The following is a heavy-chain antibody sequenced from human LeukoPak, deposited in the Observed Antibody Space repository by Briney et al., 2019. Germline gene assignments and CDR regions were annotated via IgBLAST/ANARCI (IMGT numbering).Heavy chain of an antibody. Sequence: PGGSLRLSCAASGFTFSSYGMHWVRQAPGKGLEWVAFIRYDGSNKYYADSVKGRFTISRDNSKNTLYLQMNSLRAEDTAVYYCAKVPKASPTYFDSWGQGPRVTVSS. CDR2: IRYDGSNK. J-gene: IGHJ4*02. V-gene: IGHV3-30*02. CDR1: GFTFSSYG. CDR3: AKVPKASPTYFDS.